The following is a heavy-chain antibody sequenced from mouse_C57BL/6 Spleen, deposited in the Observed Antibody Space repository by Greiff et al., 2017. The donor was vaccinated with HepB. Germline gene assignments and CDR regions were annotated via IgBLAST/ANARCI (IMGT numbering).Heavy chain of an antibody. D-gene: IGHD3-2*02. J-gene: IGHJ3*01. V-gene: IGHV3-6*01. CDR3: ARSSGYVAY. CDR2: ISYDGSN. CDR1: GYSITSGYY. Sequence: VQLKESGPGLVKPSQSLSLTCSVTGYSITSGYYWNWIRQFPGNKLEWMGYISYDGSNNYNPSLKNRISITRDTSKNQFFLKLNSVTTEDTATYYCARSSGYVAYWGQGTLVTVSA.